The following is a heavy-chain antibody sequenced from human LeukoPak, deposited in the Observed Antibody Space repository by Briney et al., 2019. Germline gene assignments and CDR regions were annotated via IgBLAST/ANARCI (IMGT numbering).Heavy chain of an antibody. D-gene: IGHD2-21*02. CDR1: VGSISSSSYC. J-gene: IGHJ2*01. Sequence: SETLSLTCTVSVGSISSSSYCWGWIRQPPGKGLEWIGSIYYSGSTYYNPSLKSRVTISVDTSKNQFSLKLSSVTDADTAVYYCARKVTYWYFDPWGRGTLITVSS. CDR3: ARKVTYWYFDP. CDR2: IYYSGST. V-gene: IGHV4-39*01.